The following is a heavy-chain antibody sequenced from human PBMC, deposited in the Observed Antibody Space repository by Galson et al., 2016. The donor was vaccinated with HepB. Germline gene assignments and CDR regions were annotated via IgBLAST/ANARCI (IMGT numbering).Heavy chain of an antibody. CDR2: ISWNGFSK. CDR1: GFNFEDYA. CDR3: AKDMGEGTKFSYYGMDV. D-gene: IGHD3-16*01. Sequence: SLRLSCAGSGFNFEDYAMHWVRQAPGKGLEWVSGISWNGFSKGYADSVKGRFTISRDDPKNYVYLQMTGLRSEDTALYYCAKDMGEGTKFSYYGMDVWGQGTTVTVSS. J-gene: IGHJ6*02. V-gene: IGHV3-9*01.